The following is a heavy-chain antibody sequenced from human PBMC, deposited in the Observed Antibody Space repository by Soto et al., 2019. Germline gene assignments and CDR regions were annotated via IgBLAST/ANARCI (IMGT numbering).Heavy chain of an antibody. CDR1: GFTFSYYS. Sequence: EVQVVESGGGLVKPGGSLRLSCAASGFTFSYYSVNWVRQAPGKGLEWVSSINSPSTYKFYADSVKGRFTISRDNALNSLYLQMDSLRADDTAVYYCARVYAGSPFDALDIWGQGTVVTVSS. CDR3: ARVYAGSPFDALDI. D-gene: IGHD2-2*01. CDR2: INSPSTYK. J-gene: IGHJ3*02. V-gene: IGHV3-21*01.